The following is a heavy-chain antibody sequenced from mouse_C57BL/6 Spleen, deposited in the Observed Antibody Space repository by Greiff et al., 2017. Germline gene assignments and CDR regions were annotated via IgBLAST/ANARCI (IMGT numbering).Heavy chain of an antibody. CDR2: IDPSDSYT. CDR3: ARGGNSKPAY. Sequence: VQLQQPGAELVRPGTSVKLSCSASGYTFTSYWMHWVKQRPGQGLEWIGVIDPSDSYTNYNQKFKGKATFTVDTSASTAYMQLSRLTSEDSAVYYCARGGNSKPAYWGQGTLVTVSA. V-gene: IGHV1-59*01. J-gene: IGHJ3*01. CDR1: GYTFTSYW.